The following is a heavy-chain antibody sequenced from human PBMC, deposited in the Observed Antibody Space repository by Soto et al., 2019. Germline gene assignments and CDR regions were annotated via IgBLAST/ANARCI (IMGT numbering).Heavy chain of an antibody. CDR3: AGHPHRPLLLLHRIAVASPFDP. D-gene: IGHD6-19*01. CDR2: IDPSDSYT. Sequence: PGESLKISCKGSGYSFTSYWISWVRQMPGKGLEWMGRIDPSDSYTNYSPSFQGHVTISADKSISTAYLQWSSLKASDTAMYYCAGHPHRPLLLLHRIAVASPFDPWGQGTLVTVSS. V-gene: IGHV5-10-1*01. J-gene: IGHJ5*02. CDR1: GYSFTSYW.